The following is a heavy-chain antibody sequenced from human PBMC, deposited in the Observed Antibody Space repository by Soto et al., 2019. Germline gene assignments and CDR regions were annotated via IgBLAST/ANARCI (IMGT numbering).Heavy chain of an antibody. V-gene: IGHV3-15*01. J-gene: IGHJ3*02. D-gene: IGHD2-2*01. CDR1: GFTFSNAW. Sequence: GGSLRLSCAASGFTFSNAWMSWVRQAPGKGLEWVGRIKSKTDGGTTDYAAPVKGRFTISRDDSKNTLYLQMNSLKTEDTAVYYCTTVILGYCSSTSCYPRAFDIWGQGTMVTVSS. CDR2: IKSKTDGGTT. CDR3: TTVILGYCSSTSCYPRAFDI.